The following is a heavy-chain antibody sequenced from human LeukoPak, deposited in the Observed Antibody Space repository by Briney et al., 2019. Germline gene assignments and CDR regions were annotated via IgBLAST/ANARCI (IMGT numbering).Heavy chain of an antibody. Sequence: PSETLSLTCTVSGGSISSYYWSWIRQPPGKGLEWMGYIYYSGSTNYNPSLKSRVTISVDTSKNQFSLKLSSVTAADTAVYYCARELANWFDPWGQGTLVTVSS. CDR2: IYYSGST. CDR3: ARELANWFDP. D-gene: IGHD1-1*01. J-gene: IGHJ5*02. CDR1: GGSISSYY. V-gene: IGHV4-59*01.